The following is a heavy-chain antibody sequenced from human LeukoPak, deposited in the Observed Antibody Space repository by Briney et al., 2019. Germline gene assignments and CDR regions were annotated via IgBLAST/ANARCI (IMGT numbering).Heavy chain of an antibody. D-gene: IGHD3-3*02. CDR2: INPHGNEI. CDR1: GFTFSTYW. Sequence: QTGGSLRLSCAASGFTFSTYWMNWVRQAPGKGLEWVANINPHGNEINYVDSVKGRFTISRDNAKNSVYLQMNSLRAGDTAIYYCATDRHFSTFDYWGQGTLVTVSS. V-gene: IGHV3-7*01. CDR3: ATDRHFSTFDY. J-gene: IGHJ4*02.